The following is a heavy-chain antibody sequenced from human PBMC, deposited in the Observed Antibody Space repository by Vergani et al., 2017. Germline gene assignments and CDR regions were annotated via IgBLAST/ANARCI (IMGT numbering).Heavy chain of an antibody. CDR1: GFTFSSYW. Sequence: EVKLVEPGGGLVRLGGSLRFPCAASGFTFSSYWLSWVGKAPGKGLGWVDNIKQDGSEKDYVAVVKGRSTISGDNAKNSLYLKMNSLKAEDTAVYYCAGVRRHITVRVVVSGGAFDIWGQGTMVTVSS. V-gene: IGHV3-7*03. D-gene: IGHD3-22*01. CDR2: IKQDGSEK. J-gene: IGHJ3*02. CDR3: AGVRRHITVRVVVSGGAFDI.